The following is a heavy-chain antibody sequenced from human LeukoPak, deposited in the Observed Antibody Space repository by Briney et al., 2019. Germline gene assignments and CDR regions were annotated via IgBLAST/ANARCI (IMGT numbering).Heavy chain of an antibody. D-gene: IGHD6-13*01. J-gene: IGHJ6*03. CDR3: ARGYSSSWSQYYYYYMDV. CDR2: IYYSGST. Sequence: SETLSLTCAVYGGSFSGYYWSWIRQPPGKGLEWIGYIYYSGSTNYNPSLKSRVTISVDTSKNQFSLKLSSVTAADTAVYYCARGYSSSWSQYYYYYMDVWDKGTTVTVSS. V-gene: IGHV4-59*01. CDR1: GGSFSGYY.